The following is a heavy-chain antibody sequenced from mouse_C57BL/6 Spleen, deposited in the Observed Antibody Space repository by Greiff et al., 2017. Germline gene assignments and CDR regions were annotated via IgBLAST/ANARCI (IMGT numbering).Heavy chain of an antibody. V-gene: IGHV1-22*01. Sequence: EVQLQQSGPELVKPGASVKMSCKASGYTFTDYNMHWVKQSHGKSLEWIGYINPNNGGTSYNQKFKGKATLTVNKSSSTAYMELRSLTSEDSAVYYCARTHTTGSPPYFDYWGQGTTLTVSS. D-gene: IGHD1-1*01. CDR3: ARTHTTGSPPYFDY. CDR2: INPNNGGT. CDR1: GYTFTDYN. J-gene: IGHJ2*01.